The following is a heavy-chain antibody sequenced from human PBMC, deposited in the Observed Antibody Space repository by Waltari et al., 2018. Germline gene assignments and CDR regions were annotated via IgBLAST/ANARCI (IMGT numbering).Heavy chain of an antibody. D-gene: IGHD2-8*02. CDR2: ISDSGTT. V-gene: IGHV4-38-2*02. Sequence: QMQESGPGLVKPSETLSLMCSVSDFSISSGFYWGWLRQSPGTGLEWIGSISDSGTTSYNPSLHSRVTISMDTSKNQFSLKLGSVTAADTAVFYCAREAGSGIYWYHDYWGQGILVTVSS. CDR1: DFSISSGFY. CDR3: AREAGSGIYWYHDY. J-gene: IGHJ4*02.